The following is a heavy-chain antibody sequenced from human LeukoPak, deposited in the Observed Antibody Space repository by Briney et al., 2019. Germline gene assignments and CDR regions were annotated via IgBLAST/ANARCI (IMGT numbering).Heavy chain of an antibody. D-gene: IGHD2-15*01. V-gene: IGHV4-59*01. CDR1: RGSISTYY. CDR3: ARVGRGPVDL. CDR2: TYYDGSP. Sequence: PSETLSLTCTVSRGSISTYYWSWLRKSPGKGREWIGYTYYDGSPKYHPSLKSRVTISVDTSKNQFSLKLSSVAAADTAVYYCARVGRGPVDLWGQGTLVTVSS. J-gene: IGHJ5*02.